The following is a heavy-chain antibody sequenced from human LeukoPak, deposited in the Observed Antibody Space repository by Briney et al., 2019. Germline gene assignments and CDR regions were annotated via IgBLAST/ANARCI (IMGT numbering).Heavy chain of an antibody. V-gene: IGHV4-34*01. CDR2: INHSGST. CDR3: AREPSRRIAVAGTYNWFDP. Sequence: PSETLSLTCAVYGGSFSGYYWSWIRQPPGKGLEWIGEINHSGSTNYNPSLKSRVTILVDTSKNQFSLKLSSVTAADTAVYYCAREPSRRIAVAGTYNWFDPWGQGTLVTVSS. J-gene: IGHJ5*02. D-gene: IGHD6-19*01. CDR1: GGSFSGYY.